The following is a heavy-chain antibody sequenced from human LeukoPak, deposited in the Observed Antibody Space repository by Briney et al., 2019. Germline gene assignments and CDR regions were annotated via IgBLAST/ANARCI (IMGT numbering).Heavy chain of an antibody. Sequence: GGSLRLSCVASGYTLSPYWMSWVRQTPGKGLEWVASISNGGGATFYGDSVRGRFTVSRDDAKNSLFLQMNGLRSDDTAVYYCTRENYVPDSWGQGTLVTVSS. CDR2: ISNGGGAT. D-gene: IGHD3-10*02. V-gene: IGHV3-7*03. CDR1: GYTLSPYW. CDR3: TRENYVPDS. J-gene: IGHJ5*02.